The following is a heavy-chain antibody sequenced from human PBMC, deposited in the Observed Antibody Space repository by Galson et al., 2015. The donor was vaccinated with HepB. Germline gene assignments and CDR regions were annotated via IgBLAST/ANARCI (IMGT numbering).Heavy chain of an antibody. J-gene: IGHJ4*02. CDR1: GGSFSAYY. Sequence: LSLTCAVYGGSFSAYYYSWIRQPPGKGLEWIGEINHSGSSSYNPSLKSRVTISVDTSKNQFSLKLSSVTAADTAVYYCARTWNYAHVDYWGQGTLVTVSS. D-gene: IGHD1-7*01. V-gene: IGHV4-34*01. CDR2: INHSGSS. CDR3: ARTWNYAHVDY.